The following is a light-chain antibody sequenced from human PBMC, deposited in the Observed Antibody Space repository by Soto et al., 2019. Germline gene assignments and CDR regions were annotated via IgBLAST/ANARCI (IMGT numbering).Light chain of an antibody. J-gene: IGKJ4*01. CDR3: QQGSSWPLT. CDR2: GVS. CDR1: QSVRSS. Sequence: EVVLTQSPATLSLSPGERATLSCRASQSVRSSLSWYQQKPGQAPGLLIYGVSNRATGIPARLSGSGSGTDFTLTINSLEPEDSAVYYCQQGSSWPLTFGGGTKVEIK. V-gene: IGKV3-11*01.